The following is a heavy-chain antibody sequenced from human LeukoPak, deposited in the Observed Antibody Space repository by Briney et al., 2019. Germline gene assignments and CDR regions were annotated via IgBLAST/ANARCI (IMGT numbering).Heavy chain of an antibody. Sequence: ASVKVSSKASGYTFPTYGISWVRQAPGQGLEWMGRISAYNGNTNYAQKLQGRVTMTTDTSTSTAYMELRSLRFDDTAVYYCARERLWFGDDDYWGQGTLVTVSS. J-gene: IGHJ4*02. D-gene: IGHD3-10*01. V-gene: IGHV1-18*01. CDR1: GYTFPTYG. CDR3: ARERLWFGDDDY. CDR2: ISAYNGNT.